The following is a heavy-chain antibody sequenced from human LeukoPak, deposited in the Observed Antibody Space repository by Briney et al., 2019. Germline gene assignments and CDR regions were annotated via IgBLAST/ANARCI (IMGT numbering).Heavy chain of an antibody. CDR2: INPNSGGT. D-gene: IGHD2-2*01. CDR1: GYTFTGYY. J-gene: IGHJ4*02. CDR3: ARGGGYCSSTSCLDY. V-gene: IGHV1-2*02. Sequence: ASVKVSRKASGYTFTGYYMHWVRQAPGQGLEWMGWINPNSGGTNYAQKFQGRVTMTRDTSISTAYMELSRLRSDDTAVYYCARGGGYCSSTSCLDYWGQGTLVTVSS.